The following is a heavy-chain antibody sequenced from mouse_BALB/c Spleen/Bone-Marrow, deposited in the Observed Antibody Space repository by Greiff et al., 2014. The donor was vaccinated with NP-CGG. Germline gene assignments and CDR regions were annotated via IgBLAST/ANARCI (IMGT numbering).Heavy chain of an antibody. V-gene: IGHV14-3*02. CDR3: AAYCYGSSYGFAY. D-gene: IGHD1-1*01. J-gene: IGHJ3*01. Sequence: VQLQQSGAELVKPGASVKLSCTASGFNIKDTYMHWVKQRPEQGLEWIGRIDPANGNTKYDSKFQGKATITADKSSNTAYLQLNSLTSEDTAVYYYAAYCYGSSYGFAYWGQGTLVTVSA. CDR1: GFNIKDTY. CDR2: IDPANGNT.